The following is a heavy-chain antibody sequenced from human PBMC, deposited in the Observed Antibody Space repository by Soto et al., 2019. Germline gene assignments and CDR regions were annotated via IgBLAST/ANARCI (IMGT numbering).Heavy chain of an antibody. J-gene: IGHJ4*02. D-gene: IGHD1-26*01. CDR1: GGSVSSTSYY. Sequence: QVQLQESGPGLVKPSETLSLTCTVSGGSVSSTSYYWSWIRQPPGKGLEWIGYIHYSGSTNYNPSLRSRVSISGDTSKNQCSLKLSCVTAADTAVCYCVRAWEYLYFDYWGQGTLVTVS. CDR3: VRAWEYLYFDY. V-gene: IGHV4-61*01. CDR2: IHYSGST.